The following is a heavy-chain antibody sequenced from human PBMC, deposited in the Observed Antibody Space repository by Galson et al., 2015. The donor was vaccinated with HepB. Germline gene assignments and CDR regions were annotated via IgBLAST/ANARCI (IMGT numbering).Heavy chain of an antibody. CDR1: GYTFTGYY. CDR3: ARDQGSGWYDS. D-gene: IGHD6-19*01. J-gene: IGHJ5*01. V-gene: IGHV1-2*05. Sequence: SVKVSCKASGYTFTGYYMHWVRQAPGQGLEWMGRINPNNGGTNYAQKFQGRVTMTRDTSISTVYMELSRLRSDDTGVFYCARDQGSGWYDSWGPGTLVTVSS. CDR2: INPNNGGT.